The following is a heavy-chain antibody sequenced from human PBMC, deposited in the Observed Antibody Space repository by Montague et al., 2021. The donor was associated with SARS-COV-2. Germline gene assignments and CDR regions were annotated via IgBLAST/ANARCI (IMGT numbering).Heavy chain of an antibody. CDR2: DNQSGTT. CDR3: ALNYFRVRSWYGMDV. V-gene: IGHV4-34*01. Sequence: SETLSLTCAISGGSFSNYYWSWIRQPPGKGLEWIGEDNQSGTTIYNPSVKSGVTISEDTSKNQFSLKLSSVTAADTAVYYCALNYFRVRSWYGMDVWGQGTTVTVSS. D-gene: IGHD3-10*01. J-gene: IGHJ6*02. CDR1: GGSFSNYY.